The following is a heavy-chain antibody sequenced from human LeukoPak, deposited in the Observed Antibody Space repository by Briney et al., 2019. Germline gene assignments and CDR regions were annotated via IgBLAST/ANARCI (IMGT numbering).Heavy chain of an antibody. J-gene: IGHJ4*02. CDR1: GFTFSTYW. Sequence: GGSLRLSCAASGFTFSTYWMSWVRQAPGKGLEWVANIKQDGSKKSYVDSVKGRFTISRDNAKNSLYLQMNSLRAEDTAIYYCTRVGYIDEGIDYWGQGTLVTVSS. CDR2: IKQDGSKK. D-gene: IGHD5-24*01. CDR3: TRVGYIDEGIDY. V-gene: IGHV3-7*04.